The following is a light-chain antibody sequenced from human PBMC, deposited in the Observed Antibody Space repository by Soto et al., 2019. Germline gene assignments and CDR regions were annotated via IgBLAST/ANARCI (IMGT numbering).Light chain of an antibody. CDR2: SAS. J-gene: IGKJ1*01. CDR1: QSISSY. Sequence: DIQMTQSPSSLSAFVGDRVTITCRAGQSISSYVNWYQQKPGKAPKNLIYSASTLQGGVPSRFSGSGSGTDFTLTISSLQPEDFATYYCQQNYNFPRTFGQGTQVEIK. CDR3: QQNYNFPRT. V-gene: IGKV1-39*01.